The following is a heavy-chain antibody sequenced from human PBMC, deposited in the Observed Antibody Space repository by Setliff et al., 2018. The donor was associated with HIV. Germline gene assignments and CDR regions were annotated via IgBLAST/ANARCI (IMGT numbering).Heavy chain of an antibody. CDR2: INGYNSKP. Sequence: GASVKVSCKSSGYNLNNFGVSWVRQAPGQGLEWLGYINGYNSKPHYSPRLQGRLTLTTDTSTNTVYLELRSLISDDTAIYYCAREAPRYASGAFDFWGQGTMVTVSS. D-gene: IGHD3-9*01. CDR1: GYNLNNFG. V-gene: IGHV1-18*01. J-gene: IGHJ3*01. CDR3: AREAPRYASGAFDF.